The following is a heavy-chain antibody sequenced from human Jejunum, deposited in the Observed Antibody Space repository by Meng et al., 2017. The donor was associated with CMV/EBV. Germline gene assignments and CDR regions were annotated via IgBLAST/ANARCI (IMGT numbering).Heavy chain of an antibody. D-gene: IGHD5-12*01. CDR3: TATSGYDFHFDY. V-gene: IGHV3-49*04. CDR1: GLIFGDYG. J-gene: IGHJ4*02. Sequence: SGLIFGDYGVTWVRQAPGEGLKWVGFSRTRAHGDTPQYAASVRGRFTISRDDSKSIAYLQMNNLKTEDTAVYFCTATSGYDFHFDYWGQGTLVTVSS. CDR2: SRTRAHGDTP.